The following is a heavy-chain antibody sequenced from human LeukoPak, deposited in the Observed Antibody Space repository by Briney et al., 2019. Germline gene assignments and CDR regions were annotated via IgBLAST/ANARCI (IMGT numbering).Heavy chain of an antibody. CDR3: ARQTAMGRSGDY. CDR1: GYSFTSYW. J-gene: IGHJ4*02. V-gene: IGHV5-51*01. D-gene: IGHD7-27*01. CDR2: IDPSDSDI. Sequence: RGKSLKISCKASGYSFTSYWIGWVRQMPGKGLEWMGIIDPSDSDIRYTPSFQGQVTISADKSLSTAYLQWNSLKASDTAIYYCARQTAMGRSGDYWGQGTLVTVSS.